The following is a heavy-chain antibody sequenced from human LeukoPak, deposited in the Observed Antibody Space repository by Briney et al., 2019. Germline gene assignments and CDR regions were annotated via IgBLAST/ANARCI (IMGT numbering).Heavy chain of an antibody. CDR2: IYYSGST. CDR1: GGSISSYY. V-gene: IGHV4-59*12. Sequence: PSETLSLTCTVSGGSISSYYWSWIRQPPGKGLEWIGYIYYSGSTNYNPSLKSRVTISVDTSKNQFSLKLSSVTAADTAVYYCARGHIDYPGDYWGQGTLVTVSS. CDR3: ARGHIDYPGDY. D-gene: IGHD2-21*01. J-gene: IGHJ4*02.